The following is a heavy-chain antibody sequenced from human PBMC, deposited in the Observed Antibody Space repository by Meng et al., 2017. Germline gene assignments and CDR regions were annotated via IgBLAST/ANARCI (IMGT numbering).Heavy chain of an antibody. Sequence: QASAPALVKPSGARSVTCASSGGSIRSSHWGSWVRQPPGKGLEWIGEIYHSGSTNYNPSLKSRVTISVDKSKNQFSLKLSSVTAADTAVYYCARDRGAVAGTNFDYWGQGTLVTVSS. CDR1: GGSIRSSHW. V-gene: IGHV4-4*02. D-gene: IGHD6-19*01. CDR2: IYHSGST. J-gene: IGHJ4*02. CDR3: ARDRGAVAGTNFDY.